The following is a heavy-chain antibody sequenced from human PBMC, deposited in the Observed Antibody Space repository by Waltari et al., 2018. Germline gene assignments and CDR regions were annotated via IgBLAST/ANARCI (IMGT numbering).Heavy chain of an antibody. CDR2: ISSSGTTM. D-gene: IGHD1-26*01. J-gene: IGHJ4*02. V-gene: IGHV3-48*03. CDR1: GFPFNGYE. CDR3: AGSGSNRDY. Sequence: EVQLVESGGGLIQPGGSLRLSCVASGFPFNGYEMNWVRQAPGKGLEWVSYISSSGTTMSYAESVKGRFTISRDNAKNSLWLQMNSLRVEDTAVYYCAGSGSNRDYWGRGTLITVSS.